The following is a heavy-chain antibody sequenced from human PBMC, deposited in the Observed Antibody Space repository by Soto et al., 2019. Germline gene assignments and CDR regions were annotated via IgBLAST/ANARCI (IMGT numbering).Heavy chain of an antibody. J-gene: IGHJ4*02. CDR1: GFPFSDYY. V-gene: IGHV3-11*06. CDR2: ISPKSTYR. Sequence: GGSLRLSCATSGFPFSDYYMSWIRQAPGKGLEWLSHISPKSTYRNYADSVKGRFTISRDNTKSSLFLQMNSLGVEDTAVCYCARGGGGGLFEHWGQGVLVTVSS. D-gene: IGHD2-21*01. CDR3: ARGGGGGLFEH.